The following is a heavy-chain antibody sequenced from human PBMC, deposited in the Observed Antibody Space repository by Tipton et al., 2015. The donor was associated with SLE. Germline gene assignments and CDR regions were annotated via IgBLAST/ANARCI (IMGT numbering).Heavy chain of an antibody. Sequence: TLSLTCTVSGGSTSSYYWSWIRQPPGKGLEWIGYIYYSGSTNYNPSLKSRVTISVDTSKNQFSLKLSSATAADTAVYYCARQGQQLVRPYYYGMDVWGQGP. D-gene: IGHD6-13*01. CDR2: IYYSGST. CDR1: GGSTSSYY. CDR3: ARQGQQLVRPYYYGMDV. J-gene: IGHJ6*02. V-gene: IGHV4-59*08.